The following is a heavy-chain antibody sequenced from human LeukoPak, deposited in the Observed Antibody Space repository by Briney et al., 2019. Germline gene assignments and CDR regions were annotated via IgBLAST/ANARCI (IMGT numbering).Heavy chain of an antibody. CDR2: IHSSGNT. V-gene: IGHV4-4*07. CDR1: DGSISCYY. J-gene: IGHJ4*02. Sequence: PSETLSLTCIVSDGSISCYYWSWIRQPAGKGLEWIGHIHSSGNTNYNPSLKSRVTMSVDTSKNQFSLKVSSVTAADTAVYYCARELGTTVSFDNWGQGTLVTVSS. D-gene: IGHD1-26*01. CDR3: ARELGTTVSFDN.